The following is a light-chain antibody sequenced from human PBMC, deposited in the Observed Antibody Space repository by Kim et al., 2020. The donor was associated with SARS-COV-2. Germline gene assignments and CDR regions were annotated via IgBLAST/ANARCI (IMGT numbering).Light chain of an antibody. V-gene: IGKV3D-15*01. Sequence: EIVLTQSPATLSVSPGESGTLSCRASQSISHLAWYQQKPGRAPSLLIYGVFLRATGVPARFSARGSGTEFTLTISSLQSEDFAVYYCQQYDSWPLTFGGGTKVDIK. CDR1: QSISH. CDR2: GVF. CDR3: QQYDSWPLT. J-gene: IGKJ4*01.